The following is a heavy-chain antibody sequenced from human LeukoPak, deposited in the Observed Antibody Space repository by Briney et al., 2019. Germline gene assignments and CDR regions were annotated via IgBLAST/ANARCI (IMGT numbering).Heavy chain of an antibody. CDR1: GYTFTRYY. CDR2: INPYTGDT. V-gene: IGHV1-2*02. Sequence: ASVKVSCKASGYTFTRYYIHWVRQAPGQGLEWMGWINPYTGDTNSAQKFQGRVTMTRDTSISTAYMELSRLRSDDTAVYYCARGTYYYDSSGYYLVFWGQGTLVTVSS. J-gene: IGHJ4*02. D-gene: IGHD3-22*01. CDR3: ARGTYYYDSSGYYLVF.